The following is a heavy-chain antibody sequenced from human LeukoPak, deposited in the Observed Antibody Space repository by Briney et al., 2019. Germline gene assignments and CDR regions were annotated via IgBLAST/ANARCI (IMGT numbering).Heavy chain of an antibody. CDR1: GGSISSSSYY. CDR3: ARDGLYYDSSGYYYGPFDY. CDR2: IYYSGST. D-gene: IGHD3-22*01. Sequence: SETLSLTCTVSGGSISSSSYYWGWIRQPPGKGLEWIGSIYYSGSTYYNPSLKSRVTISVDTSKNQFSLKLSSVTAADTAVYYCARDGLYYDSSGYYYGPFDYWGQGTLVTVSS. V-gene: IGHV4-39*07. J-gene: IGHJ4*02.